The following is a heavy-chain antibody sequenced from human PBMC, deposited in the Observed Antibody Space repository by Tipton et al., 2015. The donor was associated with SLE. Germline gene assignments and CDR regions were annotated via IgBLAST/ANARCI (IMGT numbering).Heavy chain of an antibody. Sequence: SLRLSCAASGITFSSYAMSWVRQAPGKGLEWVSTIGRSGGSTYYADSVKGRFTISRDSSKNTMYLHMNSLRAEDTAVYYCARFRDRYCSGGSCYSLFDYWGQGTLVTVSS. V-gene: IGHV3-23*01. J-gene: IGHJ4*02. CDR2: IGRSGGST. D-gene: IGHD2-15*01. CDR3: ARFRDRYCSGGSCYSLFDY. CDR1: GITFSSYA.